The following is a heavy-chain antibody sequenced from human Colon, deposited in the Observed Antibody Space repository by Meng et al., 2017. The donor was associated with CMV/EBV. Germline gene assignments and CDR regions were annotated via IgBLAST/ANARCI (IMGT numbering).Heavy chain of an antibody. V-gene: IGHV3-23*01. CDR3: AKVWVSEYYYYYGMDV. Sequence: GESLKISCAASGFTASAYAMNWVRQAPGKGPEWISGITGSGGTTYYADSVKGRFTISRDNSKNTLYLQMNSLRAEDTAVYFCAKVWVSEYYYYYGMDVWGQGTPVTVSS. J-gene: IGHJ6*02. CDR1: GFTASAYA. D-gene: IGHD3-16*01. CDR2: ITGSGGTT.